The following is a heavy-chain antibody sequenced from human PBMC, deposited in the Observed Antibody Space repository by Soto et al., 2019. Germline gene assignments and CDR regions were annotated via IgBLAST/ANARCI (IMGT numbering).Heavy chain of an antibody. CDR1: GGYISSGDYY. Sequence: PSETKSLTSTVSGGYISSGDYYWSLINKTPGKGMEWIGYIYYSGSTYYNPSLKSRVTISVDTSKNQFSLKLSSVTAADTAVYYCARAQSSGYTFYFDFWGQGTPVTVSS. D-gene: IGHD6-19*01. CDR3: ARAQSSGYTFYFDF. V-gene: IGHV4-30-4*01. CDR2: IYYSGST. J-gene: IGHJ4*02.